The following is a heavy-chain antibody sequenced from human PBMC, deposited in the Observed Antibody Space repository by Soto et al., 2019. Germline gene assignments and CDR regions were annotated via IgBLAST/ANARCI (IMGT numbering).Heavy chain of an antibody. Sequence: EVQLLESGGGLVQPGGSLRLSCAASGFTFSSYAMSWVRQAPGKGLEWVSAISGSGGSTYYADSVKGRFTISRDNSKNTLYLQMNSLRAEDTAVYYCALVRKLREYYFDYWGQGTLVTVSS. CDR1: GFTFSSYA. V-gene: IGHV3-23*01. D-gene: IGHD4-17*01. CDR3: ALVRKLREYYFDY. CDR2: ISGSGGST. J-gene: IGHJ4*02.